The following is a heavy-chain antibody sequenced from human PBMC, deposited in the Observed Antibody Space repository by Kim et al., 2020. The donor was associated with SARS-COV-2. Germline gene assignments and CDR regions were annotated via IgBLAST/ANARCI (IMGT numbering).Heavy chain of an antibody. CDR2: VIPIFGTA. V-gene: IGHV1-69*06. Sequence: SVKVSCKASGGTFSSYPISWVRQAPGQGLEWMGGVIPIFGTANYAQKFQGRVTITADKSTSTAYMELSSLRSEDTAVYYCARLPYYDSSGYLVAFDIWGQGTMVTVSS. CDR1: GGTFSSYP. D-gene: IGHD3-22*01. J-gene: IGHJ3*02. CDR3: ARLPYYDSSGYLVAFDI.